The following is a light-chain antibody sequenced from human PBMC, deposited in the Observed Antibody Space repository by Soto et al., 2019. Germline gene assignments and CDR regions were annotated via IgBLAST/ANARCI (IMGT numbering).Light chain of an antibody. V-gene: IGKV3-20*01. CDR3: QQYGYLSWT. J-gene: IGKJ1*01. CDR2: AAS. Sequence: EIVLTQSPGTLPLSPGERSTLSCRASQNVDSNYLAWYQQKPGQAPRIIIFAASGRATGIPDRFSGSGSGTDFTLTISRLEPEDFAVYYCQQYGYLSWTFGQGTKVDIK. CDR1: QNVDSNY.